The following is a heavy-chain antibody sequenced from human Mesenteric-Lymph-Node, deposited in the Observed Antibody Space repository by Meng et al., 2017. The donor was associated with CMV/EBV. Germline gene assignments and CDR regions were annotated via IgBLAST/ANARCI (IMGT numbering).Heavy chain of an antibody. CDR1: GFTFSSYA. CDR3: AKREGPYYDFWSGYSPFAY. J-gene: IGHJ4*02. Sequence: GGSLRLSCAASGFTFSSYAMSWVRQAPGKGLEWVSVIYSGGSSTYYADSVKGRFTISRDNSKNTLYLEMNSLRPEDTAIYYCAKREGPYYDFWSGYSPFAYWGQGTLVTVSS. CDR2: IYSGGSST. D-gene: IGHD3-3*01. V-gene: IGHV3-23*03.